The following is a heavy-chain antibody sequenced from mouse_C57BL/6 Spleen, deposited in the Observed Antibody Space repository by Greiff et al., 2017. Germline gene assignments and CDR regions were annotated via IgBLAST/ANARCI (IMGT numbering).Heavy chain of an antibody. V-gene: IGHV3-6*01. CDR3: AREDRSNYEDYAMDY. CDR2: ISYDGSN. D-gene: IGHD2-5*01. Sequence: EVKLQESGPGLVKPSQSLSLTCSVTGYSITSGYYWNWIRQFPGNKLEWMGYISYDGSNNYNPSLKNRISITRDTSKNQFFLKLNSVTTEDTATYYCAREDRSNYEDYAMDYWGQGTSVTVSS. J-gene: IGHJ4*01. CDR1: GYSITSGYY.